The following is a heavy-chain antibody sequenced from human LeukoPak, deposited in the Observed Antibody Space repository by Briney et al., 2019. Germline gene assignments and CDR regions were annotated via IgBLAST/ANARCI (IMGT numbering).Heavy chain of an antibody. J-gene: IGHJ4*02. Sequence: SETLSLTCAVSGYSISSGYYWGWIRQPPGKGLEWIGEINHSGSTNYNPSLKSRVTISVDTSKNQFSLKLSSVTAADTAVYYCARSVEMATIFVPDHNPQPYYFDYWGQGTLVTVSS. D-gene: IGHD5-24*01. V-gene: IGHV4-38-2*01. CDR2: INHSGST. CDR3: ARSVEMATIFVPDHNPQPYYFDY. CDR1: GYSISSGYY.